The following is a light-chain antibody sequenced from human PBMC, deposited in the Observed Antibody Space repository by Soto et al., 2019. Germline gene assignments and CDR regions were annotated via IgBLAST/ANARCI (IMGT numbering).Light chain of an antibody. V-gene: IGLV2-14*01. CDR1: SSDVGGYNY. CDR2: DVS. Sequence: QSVLTQPASVSGSPGQSITISCTGTSSDVGGYNYVSWYQQHPGKAPKLMIYDVSNRPSGVSNRFSGSKSGNTASLTISGLQAEDEADYYCSSSGVFGGGTKLTVL. J-gene: IGLJ2*01. CDR3: SSSGV.